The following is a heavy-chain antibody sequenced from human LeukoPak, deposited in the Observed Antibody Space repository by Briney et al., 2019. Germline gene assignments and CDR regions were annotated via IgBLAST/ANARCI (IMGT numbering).Heavy chain of an antibody. CDR3: AAVGACSGGSCYSRLRPGAFDI. CDR2: ISWNSGSI. V-gene: IGHV3-9*01. D-gene: IGHD2-15*01. Sequence: PGGSLRLSCAASGFTFDDYAMHWVRQAPGNGLEWVSGISWNSGSIGYADSVKGRFTISRDNAKNSLYLQMNSLRAEDTALYYCAAVGACSGGSCYSRLRPGAFDIWGQGTMVTVSS. CDR1: GFTFDDYA. J-gene: IGHJ3*02.